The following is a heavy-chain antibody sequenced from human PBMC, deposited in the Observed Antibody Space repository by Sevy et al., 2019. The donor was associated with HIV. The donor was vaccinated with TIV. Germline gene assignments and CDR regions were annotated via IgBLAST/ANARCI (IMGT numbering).Heavy chain of an antibody. V-gene: IGHV3-53*01. D-gene: IGHD6-6*01. CDR1: GFTVSRNF. CDR3: VGADRPNQGDF. CDR2: IYSAGTT. Sequence: GGSLRLSCAASGFTVSRNFMSWIRPAPGKGLEWVSIIYSAGTTFYADSVKGRFTTSRDNSRNTLYLQMNTLRAEDTAVYYCVGADRPNQGDFWGQGTLVTVSS. J-gene: IGHJ4*02.